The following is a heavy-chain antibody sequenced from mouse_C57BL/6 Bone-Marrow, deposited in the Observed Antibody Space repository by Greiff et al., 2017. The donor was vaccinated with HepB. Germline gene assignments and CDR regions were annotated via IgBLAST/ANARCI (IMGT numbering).Heavy chain of an antibody. D-gene: IGHD1-1*01. Sequence: EVKLVESGAELVRPGASVKLSCTASGFNIKDDYMHWVKQRPEQGLEWIGWIDPENGDTEYASKFQGKATITADTSSNTAYLQLSSLTSEDTAVYYCTPYYYGGAMDYWGQGTSVTVSS. V-gene: IGHV14-4*01. CDR3: TPYYYGGAMDY. CDR1: GFNIKDDY. CDR2: IDPENGDT. J-gene: IGHJ4*01.